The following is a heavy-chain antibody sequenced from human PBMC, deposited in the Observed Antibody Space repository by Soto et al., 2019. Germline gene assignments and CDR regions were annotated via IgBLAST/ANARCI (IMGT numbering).Heavy chain of an antibody. D-gene: IGHD3-10*01. J-gene: IGHJ5*02. CDR1: GGSISSYY. V-gene: IGHV4-59*08. CDR2: IYYSGST. CDR3: ARLQLLWFGELLPFSWFDP. Sequence: SETLSLTCTVSGGSISSYYWSWIRQPPGKGLEWIGYIYYSGSTNYNPSLKSRVTIPVDTSKNQFSLKLSSVTAADTAVYYCARLQLLWFGELLPFSWFDPWGQGTLVTVSS.